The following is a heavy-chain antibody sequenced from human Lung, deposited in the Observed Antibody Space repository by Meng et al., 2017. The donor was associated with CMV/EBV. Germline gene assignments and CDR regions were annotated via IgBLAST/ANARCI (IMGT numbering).Heavy chain of an antibody. D-gene: IGHD2-2*02. CDR3: VRGAMCSSTSCYKYYYYGMDV. CDR2: ISSDGSSTR. Sequence: GESLKISCAASGFTFSTYWMHWVRQVPGKGLVWVSRISSDGSSTRSYADSVKGRFTISRDNAKNTLYLQMNSLRAEDTAVYYCVRGAMCSSTSCYKYYYYGMDVWGQGTTVXVSS. J-gene: IGHJ6*02. V-gene: IGHV3-74*01. CDR1: GFTFSTYW.